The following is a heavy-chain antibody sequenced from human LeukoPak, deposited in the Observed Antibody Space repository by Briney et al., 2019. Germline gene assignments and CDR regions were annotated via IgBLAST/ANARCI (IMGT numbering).Heavy chain of an antibody. V-gene: IGHV3-23*01. CDR2: ISGSGGST. Sequence: PGGSLRLSCAASGFTFSSYAMSWVRQAPGKGLEWVSVISGSGGSTYSADSVKGRFTISRDNSKNTLYLQMNSLRAEDTAVYFCAKSQDGERLFHFDYWGQGTLVTVSS. D-gene: IGHD2-21*01. CDR3: AKSQDGERLFHFDY. J-gene: IGHJ4*02. CDR1: GFTFSSYA.